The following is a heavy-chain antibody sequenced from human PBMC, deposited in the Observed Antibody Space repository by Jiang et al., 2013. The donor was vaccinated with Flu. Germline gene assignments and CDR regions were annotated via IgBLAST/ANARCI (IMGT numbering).Heavy chain of an antibody. V-gene: IGHV1-18*01. CDR2: ISGHNADT. D-gene: IGHD2-2*01. CDR1: GYSFTNYG. Sequence: GAEVKKPGASVKVSCKASGYSFTNYGISWVRQAPGQGLEWMGWISGHNADTRYAQNLQGRVTMTTDTSTNTAYMELSSLRSEDTAVYYCARRDCGSTSCYLRSRLKEKNDDTYYYYAMDVWGQGTTVTVSS. CDR3: ARRDCGSTSCYLRSRLKEKNDDTYYYYAMDV. J-gene: IGHJ6*02.